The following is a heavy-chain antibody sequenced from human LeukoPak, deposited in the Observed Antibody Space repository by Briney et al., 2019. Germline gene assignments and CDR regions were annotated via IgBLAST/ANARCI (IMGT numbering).Heavy chain of an antibody. CDR3: ARVDPYSSSPQYYFDY. V-gene: IGHV1-69*05. J-gene: IGHJ4*02. D-gene: IGHD6-6*01. Sequence: GASVKVSCKASGGTFSSYAISWVRQAPGQGLEWMGRIIPIFGTANYAQKFQGRVTITTDESTSTAYMELSSLRSEDTAVYYCARVDPYSSSPQYYFDYWGQGTLVTVSS. CDR1: GGTFSSYA. CDR2: IIPIFGTA.